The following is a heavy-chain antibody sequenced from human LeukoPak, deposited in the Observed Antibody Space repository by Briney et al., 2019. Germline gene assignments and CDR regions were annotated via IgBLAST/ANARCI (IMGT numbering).Heavy chain of an antibody. CDR1: GGSISSYY. J-gene: IGHJ4*02. D-gene: IGHD2-15*01. V-gene: IGHV4-4*07. Sequence: SETLSLTCTVSGGSISSYYWSWIRQPAGKGLEWIGRIYTSGSTNYNPSLKSRVTMSVDTSKNQFSLKLRSVTAADTAVYYCAREVGGNLVVVAATHFFDYWGQGTLVTVSS. CDR2: IYTSGST. CDR3: AREVGGNLVVVAATHFFDY.